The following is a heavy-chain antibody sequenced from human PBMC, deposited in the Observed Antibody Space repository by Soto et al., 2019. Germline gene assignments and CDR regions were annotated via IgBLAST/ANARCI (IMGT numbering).Heavy chain of an antibody. CDR2: ISGSGGST. CDR1: GFTFSSYA. J-gene: IGHJ4*02. D-gene: IGHD4-17*01. V-gene: IGHV3-23*01. Sequence: EVQLLESGGGLVQPGGSLRLSCAASGFTFSSYAMSRVRQAPGKGLEWVSAISGSGGSTYYADSVKGRFTISRDNSKNTLYLQMNSLRAEDTAVYYCAKPPRYLPTVTRIDYWGQGTLVTVSS. CDR3: AKPPRYLPTVTRIDY.